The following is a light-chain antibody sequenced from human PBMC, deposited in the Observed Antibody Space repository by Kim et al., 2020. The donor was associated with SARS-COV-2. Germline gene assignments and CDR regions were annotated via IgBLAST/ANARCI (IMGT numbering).Light chain of an antibody. J-gene: IGKJ2*01. CDR3: QQRSNWPPYT. V-gene: IGKV3-11*01. CDR2: DAS. Sequence: LSPGGGATLSCRASQSVSTSLAWYQQNPGQAPRLLIHDASNRATGIPARFSGSGSGTDFTLTISSLEPEDFAVYYCQQRSNWPPYTFGQGTKLEI. CDR1: QSVSTS.